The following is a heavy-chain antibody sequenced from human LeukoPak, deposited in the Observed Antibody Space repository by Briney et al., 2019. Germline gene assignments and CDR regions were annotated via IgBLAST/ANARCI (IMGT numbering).Heavy chain of an antibody. Sequence: ASVKVSCKASGYTFINYDFSWVRQAPGQGLEWMGWISTYNGNTNYAQKLQGRVTMTTDTSTSTAYMELRSLRSDDTAVYYCARDEGDYFDYWGQGTLVTVSS. J-gene: IGHJ4*02. CDR2: ISTYNGNT. CDR3: ARDEGDYFDY. CDR1: GYTFINYD. V-gene: IGHV1-18*01.